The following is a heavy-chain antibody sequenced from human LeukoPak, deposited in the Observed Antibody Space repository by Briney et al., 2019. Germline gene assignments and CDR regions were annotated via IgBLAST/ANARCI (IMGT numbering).Heavy chain of an antibody. CDR3: ARGGVGATKFDP. V-gene: IGHV1-18*04. Sequence: ASVTVSFKASGYTFTGYYMHWVRQAPGQGLEWMGWISAYNGNTNYAQKLQGRVTMTTDTSTSTAYMELRRLTHDDTAVYYCARGGVGATKFDPWGQGTLVTVSS. CDR1: GYTFTGYY. D-gene: IGHD1-26*01. J-gene: IGHJ5*02. CDR2: ISAYNGNT.